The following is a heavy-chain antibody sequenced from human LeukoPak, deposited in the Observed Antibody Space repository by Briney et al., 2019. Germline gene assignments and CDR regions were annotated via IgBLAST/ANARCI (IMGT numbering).Heavy chain of an antibody. CDR1: GFTFSSYD. J-gene: IGHJ4*02. CDR3: AKGQLWFGEFSYFDY. CDR2: NSGSGGST. Sequence: GGSLRLSCEASGFTFSSYDMNWVRQAPGKGLEWVSVNSGSGGSTDYADSVKGRFSISRDNSKNTLYLQMNSLRAEDTAVYYCAKGQLWFGEFSYFDYWGQGTLVTVSS. V-gene: IGHV3-23*01. D-gene: IGHD3-10*01.